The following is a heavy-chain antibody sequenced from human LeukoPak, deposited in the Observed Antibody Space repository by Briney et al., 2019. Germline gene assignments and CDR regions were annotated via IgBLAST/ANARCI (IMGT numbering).Heavy chain of an antibody. Sequence: GGSLRLSCAASGFTFSTYVMNWVRQAPGKGLEWVSYISSSSSTIYYADSVKGRFTISRDNAKNSLYLQMNSLRAEDTAVYYCARGYCSGNSCHTTFDYWGQGTLVTVSS. CDR2: ISSSSSTI. V-gene: IGHV3-48*01. J-gene: IGHJ4*02. D-gene: IGHD2-2*02. CDR3: ARGYCSGNSCHTTFDY. CDR1: GFTFSTYV.